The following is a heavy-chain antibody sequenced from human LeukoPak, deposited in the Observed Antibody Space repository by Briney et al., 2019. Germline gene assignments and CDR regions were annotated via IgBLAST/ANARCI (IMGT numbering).Heavy chain of an antibody. V-gene: IGHV3-30-3*01. CDR3: ARATVAADDY. D-gene: IGHD6-19*01. CDR1: GFTFSSYA. J-gene: IGHJ4*02. CDR2: ISYDGSNK. Sequence: HPGGSLRLSCAASGFTFSSYAMHWVRQAPGKGLEWVAVISYDGSNKYYADSVKGRFTISRDNSKNTLYLQMNSLRAEDTAVYYCARATVAADDYWGQGTLVTVSS.